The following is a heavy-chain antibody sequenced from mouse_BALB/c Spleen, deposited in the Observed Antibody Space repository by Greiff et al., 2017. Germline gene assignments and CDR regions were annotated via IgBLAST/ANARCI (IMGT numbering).Heavy chain of an antibody. V-gene: IGHV14-1*02. Sequence: VQLQQSGAELVRPGALVKLSCKASGFNIKDYYTHWVNQRPEQGLEWIGWIDPENGNTKYDPKFQGKATITADTSSNTAYLQLSSLTSEDTAVYYCARGTTATNFDYWGQGTTLTVSS. CDR1: GFNIKDYY. J-gene: IGHJ2*01. CDR3: ARGTTATNFDY. D-gene: IGHD1-2*01. CDR2: IDPENGNT.